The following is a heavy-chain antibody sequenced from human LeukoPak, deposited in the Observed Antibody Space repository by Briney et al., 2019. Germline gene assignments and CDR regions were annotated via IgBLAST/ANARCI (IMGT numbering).Heavy chain of an antibody. V-gene: IGHV4-59*01. D-gene: IGHD5-24*01. CDR1: GGSISSYY. CDR2: IYYSGST. J-gene: IGHJ4*02. CDR3: ARDGYNSVYFDY. Sequence: SETLSLTCTVSGGSISSYYWSWIRHPPGKGLEWIGYIYYSGSTNYNPSLKSRVTISVDTSKNQFSLKLSSVTAADTAVYYCARDGYNSVYFDYWGQGTLVTVSS.